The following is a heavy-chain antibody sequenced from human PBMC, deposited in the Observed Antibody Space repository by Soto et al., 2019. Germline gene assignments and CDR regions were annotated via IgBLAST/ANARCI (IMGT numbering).Heavy chain of an antibody. Sequence: PSETLSLNCTVSCGTISSGGYYSSWIRQHPGKGLEWIWYIYYSGSTYYNPSLKSRVIISVDTSKYQFSLKLSSVTAADTAVYYCARGKGYYYDSSGYYPGAYYYGMDVWGQGTTVT. D-gene: IGHD3-22*01. CDR1: CGTISSGGYY. CDR2: IYYSGST. V-gene: IGHV4-31*03. J-gene: IGHJ6*02. CDR3: ARGKGYYYDSSGYYPGAYYYGMDV.